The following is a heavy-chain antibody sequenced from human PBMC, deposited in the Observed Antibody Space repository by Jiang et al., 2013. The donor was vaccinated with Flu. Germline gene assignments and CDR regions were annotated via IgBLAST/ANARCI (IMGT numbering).Heavy chain of an antibody. CDR1: GFTFDDYA. V-gene: IGHV3-9*01. D-gene: IGHD3-10*01. Sequence: VQLLESGGDLVQPGRSLRLVCTASGFTFDDYAMHWVRQAPGKGLEWVSSVSWNGGNTDYADSMKGRFTISRDNAKNSLYLQMNSLRAEDTALYYCAKVEWFGDSYYFDYWGQGTLVTVSS. J-gene: IGHJ4*02. CDR2: VSWNGGNT. CDR3: AKVEWFGDSYYFDY.